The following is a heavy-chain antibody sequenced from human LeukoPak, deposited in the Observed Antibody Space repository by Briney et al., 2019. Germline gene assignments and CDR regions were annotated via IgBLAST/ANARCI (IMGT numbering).Heavy chain of an antibody. D-gene: IGHD3-10*01. J-gene: IGHJ4*02. V-gene: IGHV1-46*01. Sequence: ASVKVSCKASGYTFTSYYMHWVRQAPGQGLEWMGIINPSGGSTSYAQKFQGRVTMTRDTSTSTVYMELSSLRSEDTAVYYCATTRVVQKTYYYGSGSYDPPFDYWGQGTLVTVSS. CDR2: INPSGGST. CDR3: ATTRVVQKTYYYGSGSYDPPFDY. CDR1: GYTFTSYY.